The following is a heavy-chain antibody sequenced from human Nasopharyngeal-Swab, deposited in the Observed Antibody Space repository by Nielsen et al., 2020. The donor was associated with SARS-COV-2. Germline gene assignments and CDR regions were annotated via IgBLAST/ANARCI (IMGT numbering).Heavy chain of an antibody. J-gene: IGHJ4*02. Sequence: VRQAPGKWLEWVSAISGSGGSTYYADSVKGRFTISRDNSKNTLYLQMNSLRAEDTAVYYCAKLDSSGWLLFDYWGQGTLVTVSS. D-gene: IGHD6-19*01. CDR3: AKLDSSGWLLFDY. V-gene: IGHV3-23*01. CDR2: ISGSGGST.